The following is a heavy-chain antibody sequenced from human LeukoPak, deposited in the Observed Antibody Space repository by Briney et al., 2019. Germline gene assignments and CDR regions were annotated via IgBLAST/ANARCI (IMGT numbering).Heavy chain of an antibody. Sequence: QPGGSLRLSCAASGFTFSSYWMHWVRQAPGKGLVWVSRINSDGSSTSYADSVKGRFTISRDNAKNTLYLQMNSLRAEDTAVYYCARAPEAIFGVVFTYYYGMDVWGQGTTVTVSS. CDR1: GFTFSSYW. CDR3: ARAPEAIFGVVFTYYYGMDV. D-gene: IGHD3-3*01. V-gene: IGHV3-74*01. CDR2: INSDGSST. J-gene: IGHJ6*02.